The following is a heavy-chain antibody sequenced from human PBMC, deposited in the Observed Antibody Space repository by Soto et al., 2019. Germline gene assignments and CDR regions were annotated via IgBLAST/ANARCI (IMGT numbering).Heavy chain of an antibody. D-gene: IGHD2-15*01. CDR2: IWYDGSNK. CDR3: ARLGSDVVVEADRVGWYFDL. Sequence: QEQLVESGGGVVQPGGSLRLSCSASGFTFSSRSMHWVRQAPGKGPEWVALIWYDGSNKYYADSVKGRFTISRDNSNNMLYLEMSTLRAEDTAVYFCARLGSDVVVEADRVGWYFDLWGRGTLVTVSS. CDR1: GFTFSSRS. V-gene: IGHV3-33*01. J-gene: IGHJ2*01.